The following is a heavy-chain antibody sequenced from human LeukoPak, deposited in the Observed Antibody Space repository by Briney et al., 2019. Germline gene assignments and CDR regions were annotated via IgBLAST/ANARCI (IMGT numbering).Heavy chain of an antibody. CDR2: IKQDGSEK. V-gene: IGHV3-7*03. CDR3: ARVEDSGYDFFDY. D-gene: IGHD5-12*01. Sequence: XAPXXXLEWVANIKQDGSEKYYVDSVKGRFTISRDNAKNSLYLQMNSLRAEDTAVYYCARVEDSGYDFFDYWGQGTLVTVSS. J-gene: IGHJ4*02.